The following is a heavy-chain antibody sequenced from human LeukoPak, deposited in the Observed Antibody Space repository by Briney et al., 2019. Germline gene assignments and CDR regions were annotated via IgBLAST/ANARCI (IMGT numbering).Heavy chain of an antibody. CDR3: ASSRGPSSSWSFDY. J-gene: IGHJ4*02. V-gene: IGHV4-59*01. Sequence: SETLSLTCSFSIVPIKNYYWNWIRQSPGKGLQWIGYIYYTGSTDYNFSLKSRVTISLDTSENHFSLSLSSVTAADSALYFCASSRGPSSSWSFDYWGQGTLVTVSS. CDR1: IVPIKNYY. CDR2: IYYTGST. D-gene: IGHD6-13*01.